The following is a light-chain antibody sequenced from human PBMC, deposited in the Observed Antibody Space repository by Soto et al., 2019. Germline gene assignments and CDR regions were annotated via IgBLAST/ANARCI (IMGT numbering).Light chain of an antibody. CDR1: QSVSSSY. CDR2: GAS. V-gene: IGKV3-20*01. Sequence: EIVLTQSPGTLSLSPGERATLSCRASQSVSSSYLAWYQQKPGQAPRLLIYGASSRATGIPDRFSGSGSGTDFTLTISRPEPEDFAVYYCQQYGSSPVAFGQGTKVDIK. CDR3: QQYGSSPVA. J-gene: IGKJ1*01.